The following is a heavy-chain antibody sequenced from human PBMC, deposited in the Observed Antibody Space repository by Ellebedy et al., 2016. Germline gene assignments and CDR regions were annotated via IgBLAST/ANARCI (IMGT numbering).Heavy chain of an antibody. CDR1: GYTFTGYF. D-gene: IGHD3-10*01. Sequence: ASVKVSCKASGYTFTGYFIHWVRQAPGQGLEWMGWINPNSSGTNYAQKFQGWVTMTRDTSISTAYMELSRLRSDDTAVYYCARGQYGSGTYYKGVTWFDPWGQGTLVTVSS. J-gene: IGHJ5*02. CDR3: ARGQYGSGTYYKGVTWFDP. CDR2: INPNSSGT. V-gene: IGHV1-2*04.